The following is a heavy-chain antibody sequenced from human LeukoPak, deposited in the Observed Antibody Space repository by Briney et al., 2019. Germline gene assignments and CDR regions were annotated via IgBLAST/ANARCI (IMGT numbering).Heavy chain of an antibody. D-gene: IGHD2-15*01. V-gene: IGHV1-69*06. CDR1: GGTFSSYA. CDR3: ARVWGYCSGGSCPYDDAFDI. CDR2: IIPIFGTA. J-gene: IGHJ3*02. Sequence: SVKVSCKASGGTFSSYAISWVRQAPGQGLEWMGGIIPIFGTANYAQKFQGRVTITADKSTSTAYMELSSLRSEDTAVYYCARVWGYCSGGSCPYDDAFDIWGQGTMVTVSS.